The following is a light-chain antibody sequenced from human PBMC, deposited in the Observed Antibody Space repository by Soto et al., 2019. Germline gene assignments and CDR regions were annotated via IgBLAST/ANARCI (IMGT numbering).Light chain of an antibody. CDR2: DVS. Sequence: QSVLTQPASVSGSPGQSITISCTGTSSDVGAYQYVSWYQQHPGKAPKLMIYDVSNRPSGVSNRFSGSKSGNTASLTISGLQAEDEADYYCSSYTSSSPYVFGTGTKVTVL. V-gene: IGLV2-14*03. CDR3: SSYTSSSPYV. CDR1: SSDVGAYQY. J-gene: IGLJ1*01.